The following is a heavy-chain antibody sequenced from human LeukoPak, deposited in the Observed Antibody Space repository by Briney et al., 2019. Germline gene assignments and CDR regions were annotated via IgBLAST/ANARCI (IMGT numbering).Heavy chain of an antibody. CDR1: GGSISSSSYY. CDR3: ARVTAYDYVWGSYRPYWGIDY. CDR2: IYYSGST. Sequence: PSETLSLTCTVSGGSISSSSYYWGWIRQPPGKGLEWIGSIYYSGSTYYNPSLKSRVTISVDTSKNQFSLKLSSVTAADTAVYYCARVTAYDYVWGSYRPYWGIDYWGQGTLVTVSS. V-gene: IGHV4-39*07. J-gene: IGHJ4*02. D-gene: IGHD3-16*02.